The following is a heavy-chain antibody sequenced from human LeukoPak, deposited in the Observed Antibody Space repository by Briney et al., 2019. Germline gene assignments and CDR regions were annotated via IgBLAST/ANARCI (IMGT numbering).Heavy chain of an antibody. V-gene: IGHV4-59*01. CDR2: IYYSGST. CDR1: GGSISGYY. J-gene: IGHJ4*02. D-gene: IGHD4-17*01. CDR3: ARYSATTVTTSFDY. Sequence: SETLSLTCTVSGGSISGYYWSWIRQPPGKGLEWIGYIYYSGSTNYNPSLKSRVTITVDTSKNQFSLKLSSVTAADTAVYYCARYSATTVTTSFDYWGQGTLVTVSS.